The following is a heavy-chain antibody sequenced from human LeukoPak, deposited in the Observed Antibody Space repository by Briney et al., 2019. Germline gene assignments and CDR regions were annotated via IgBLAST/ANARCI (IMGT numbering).Heavy chain of an antibody. CDR1: GYTFTGYY. CDR3: ARNVNCGGDCYSFFDY. J-gene: IGHJ4*02. D-gene: IGHD2-21*02. CDR2: INPNSGGT. Sequence: ASVKVSCKASGYTFTGYYMHWVRQAPGQGLEWMGWINPNSGGTNYAQKFQGGVTMTRDTSISTAYMELSRLRSDDTAVYYCARNVNCGGDCYSFFDYWGQGTLVTVSS. V-gene: IGHV1-2*02.